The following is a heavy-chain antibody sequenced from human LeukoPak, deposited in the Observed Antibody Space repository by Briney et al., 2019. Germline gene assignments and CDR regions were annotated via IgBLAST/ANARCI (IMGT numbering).Heavy chain of an antibody. CDR1: GFTFSSYA. Sequence: PGGSLRLSCAASGFTFSSYAMSWVRQAPGKGLEWVSAISGSGGSTYYADSVKGRFTISRDNSKNTLYLQMNSLRAEDSAVFYCARDSSQNSGSSSYYFDYWGQGTLVTVSS. J-gene: IGHJ4*02. CDR2: ISGSGGST. V-gene: IGHV3-23*01. D-gene: IGHD1-26*01. CDR3: ARDSSQNSGSSSYYFDY.